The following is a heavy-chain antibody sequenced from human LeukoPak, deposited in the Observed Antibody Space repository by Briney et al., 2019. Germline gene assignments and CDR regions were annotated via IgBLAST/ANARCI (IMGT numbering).Heavy chain of an antibody. J-gene: IGHJ6*03. V-gene: IGHV4-30-4*01. Sequence: KTSETLSLTCTVSGGSISSGDYYWSWIRQPPGKGLEWIGYIYYSGSTYYNPSLKSRVTMSVDTSKNQFSLKLSSVTAADTAVYYCARRREQPNYYYYYMDVWGKGTTVTVSS. CDR1: GGSISSGDYY. CDR3: ARRREQPNYYYYYMDV. D-gene: IGHD1/OR15-1a*01. CDR2: IYYSGST.